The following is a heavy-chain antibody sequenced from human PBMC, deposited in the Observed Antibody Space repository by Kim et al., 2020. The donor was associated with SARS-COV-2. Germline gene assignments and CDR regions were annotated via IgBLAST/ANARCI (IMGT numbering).Heavy chain of an antibody. CDR3: AREVRGYSGYDGVRWFDP. Sequence: ASVKVSCKASGYTFTSYYMHWVRQAPGQGLEWMGIINPSGGSTSYAQKFQGRVTMTRDTSTSTVYMELSSLRSEDTAVYYCAREVRGYSGYDGVRWFDPWGQGTLVTVSS. J-gene: IGHJ5*02. V-gene: IGHV1-46*01. CDR1: GYTFTSYY. D-gene: IGHD5-12*01. CDR2: INPSGGST.